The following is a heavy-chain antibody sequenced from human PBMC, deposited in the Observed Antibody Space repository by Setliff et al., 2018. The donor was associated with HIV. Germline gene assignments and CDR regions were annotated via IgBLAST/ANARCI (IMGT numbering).Heavy chain of an antibody. J-gene: IGHJ1*01. CDR2: TYYSGYT. Sequence: SETLSLTCTVSGGSISSGDYYWSWIRQPPGKGLEWIGYTYYSGYTQYNPSLKSRVTISVDTSKNQFSLKLSSVTAADTAVYYCAARGYYYDSSGVGRAEYFQHWGQGTLVTVSS. V-gene: IGHV4-30-4*02. CDR3: AARGYYYDSSGVGRAEYFQH. D-gene: IGHD3-22*01. CDR1: GGSISSGDYY.